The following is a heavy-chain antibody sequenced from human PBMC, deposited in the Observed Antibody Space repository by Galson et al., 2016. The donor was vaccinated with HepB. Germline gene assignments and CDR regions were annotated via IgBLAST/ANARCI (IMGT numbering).Heavy chain of an antibody. CDR2: INTNTGNP. Sequence: SVKVSCKASGYSFTSYSINWVRQARGQGLEWMGWINTNTGNPTYAQGFTGRFVFSLDTSITTAYLQIFSLGPDDTAIYYCAREREGGPSVPDSWGQGTLVTVSS. CDR3: AREREGGPSVPDS. J-gene: IGHJ4*02. V-gene: IGHV7-4-1*01. CDR1: GYSFTSYS. D-gene: IGHD5/OR15-5a*01.